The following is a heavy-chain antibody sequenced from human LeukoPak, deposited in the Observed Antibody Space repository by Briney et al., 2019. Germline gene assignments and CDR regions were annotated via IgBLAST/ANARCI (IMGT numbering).Heavy chain of an antibody. CDR1: GGSISSYY. Sequence: ASETLSLTCTVSGGSISSYYWSWIRQPPGKGLEWIGYISYSGNTNYNPSLKSRVTVSVDTSKNQFSLKLRSVTAADTAVYYCARGGRTGEFDYWGQGTLVSVSS. J-gene: IGHJ4*02. CDR3: ARGGRTGEFDY. D-gene: IGHD2-8*02. V-gene: IGHV4-59*01. CDR2: ISYSGNT.